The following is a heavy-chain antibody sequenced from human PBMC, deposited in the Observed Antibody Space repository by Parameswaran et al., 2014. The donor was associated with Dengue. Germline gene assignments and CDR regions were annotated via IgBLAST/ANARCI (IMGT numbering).Heavy chain of an antibody. D-gene: IGHD2-2*01. J-gene: IGHJ4*02. CDR3: ARDRGAFSGTNCYDS. V-gene: IGHV3-21*01. CDR2: ISSSSNYI. Sequence: WIRQPPGKGLEWVSSISSSSNYIHYADSLKGRFTISRDNARNSLYLQMNSLRAEDTAVYYCARDRGAFSGTNCYDSWGQGTLVTVSS.